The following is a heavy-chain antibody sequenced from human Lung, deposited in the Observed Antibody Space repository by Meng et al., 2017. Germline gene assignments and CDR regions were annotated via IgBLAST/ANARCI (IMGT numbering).Heavy chain of an antibody. V-gene: IGHV4-38-2*02. D-gene: IGHD6-13*01. CDR3: ARVLIAAAGTVDY. Sequence: GSLRLSCTVSGYSISSGYYWGWIRQPPGKGLEWIGGIYHSGSTYYNPSLKSRVTISVDTSKNQFSLKLSSVTAADTAVYYCARVLIAAAGTVDYWGQGTLVTVSS. J-gene: IGHJ4*02. CDR2: IYHSGST. CDR1: GYSISSGYY.